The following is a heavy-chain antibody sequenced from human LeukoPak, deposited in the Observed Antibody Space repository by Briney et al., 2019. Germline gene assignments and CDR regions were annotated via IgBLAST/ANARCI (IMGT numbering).Heavy chain of an antibody. J-gene: IGHJ3*02. V-gene: IGHV4-61*02. CDR3: AGQRYCSSTSCYSYYYDSSGYYFGNAFDI. CDR1: GGSISSGSYY. CDR2: IYTSGST. Sequence: SETLSLTCTVSGGSISSGSYYWSWIRQPAGKGLEWIGRIYTSGSTNYNPSLKSRVTISVDTSKNQFSLKLSSVTAADTAVYYCAGQRYCSSTSCYSYYYDSSGYYFGNAFDIWGQGTMVTVSS. D-gene: IGHD3-22*01.